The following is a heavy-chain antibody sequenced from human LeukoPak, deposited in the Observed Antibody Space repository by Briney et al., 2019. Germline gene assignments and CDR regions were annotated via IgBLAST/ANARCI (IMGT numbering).Heavy chain of an antibody. CDR3: AKGHRYSSGWYWSHWFDP. Sequence: SETLSLTCTVSGVSISSGDYYWSWIRQPPGKGLEWIGYIYYSGSTYYNPSLKSRVTISVDTSKNQFSLKLSSVTAADTAVYYCAKGHRYSSGWYWSHWFDPWGQGTLVTVSS. J-gene: IGHJ5*02. CDR1: GVSISSGDYY. V-gene: IGHV4-30-4*01. D-gene: IGHD6-19*01. CDR2: IYYSGST.